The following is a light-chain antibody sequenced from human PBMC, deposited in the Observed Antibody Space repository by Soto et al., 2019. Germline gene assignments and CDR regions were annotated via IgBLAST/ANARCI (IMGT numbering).Light chain of an antibody. Sequence: QSALTQPASVSGSPGQSITISCTGTSSDVGGYNYVSWYQQHPGKAPKLMIYDVTNRPSGVSYRFSGSKSGNTASLTISGLQAEDEADYYCSSYTRDNNVIFGGGTKLTVL. J-gene: IGLJ2*01. V-gene: IGLV2-14*01. CDR2: DVT. CDR3: SSYTRDNNVI. CDR1: SSDVGGYNY.